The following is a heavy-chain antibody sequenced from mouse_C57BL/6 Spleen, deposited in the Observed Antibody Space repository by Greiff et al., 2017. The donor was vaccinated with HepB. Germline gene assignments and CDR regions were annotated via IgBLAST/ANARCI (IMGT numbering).Heavy chain of an antibody. CDR1: GFTFSSYG. Sequence: EVQLVESGGDLVKPGGSLKLSCAASGFTFSSYGLPWVRQTPDKRLEWVATISSGGSYTYYPDSVKGRFTISRDNAKNTLYLQMSSLKSEDTAMYYCARQKVTTNYYAMDYWGQGTSVTVSS. J-gene: IGHJ4*01. CDR3: ARQKVTTNYYAMDY. V-gene: IGHV5-6*01. D-gene: IGHD2-5*01. CDR2: ISSGGSYT.